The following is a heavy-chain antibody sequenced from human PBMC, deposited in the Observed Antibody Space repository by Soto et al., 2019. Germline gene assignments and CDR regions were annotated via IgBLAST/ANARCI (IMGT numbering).Heavy chain of an antibody. Sequence: QITLKESGPTLVKPTQTLTLTCTFSGFSLSTSGVGVAWIRQPPGKALEWLALIYWDDAKRYRLSLERRLTITKDTSKNQVVLTMTNMDSVDTATYYCAYLPCSGGSCYWFSFSGMDVWGQGTTVTVSS. D-gene: IGHD2-15*01. CDR2: IYWDDAK. CDR3: AYLPCSGGSCYWFSFSGMDV. V-gene: IGHV2-5*02. J-gene: IGHJ6*02. CDR1: GFSLSTSGVG.